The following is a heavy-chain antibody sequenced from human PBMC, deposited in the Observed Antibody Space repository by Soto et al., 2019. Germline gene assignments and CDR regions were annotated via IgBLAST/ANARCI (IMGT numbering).Heavy chain of an antibody. CDR1: GFTFSSYS. V-gene: IGHV3-21*01. D-gene: IGHD3-10*01. CDR3: ARDPGLLARGVITILVS. Sequence: KPGGSLRLSCAASGFTFSSYSMNWVRQAPGKGLEWVSSISSSSSYIYHADSVKGRFTISRDNAKNSLYLQMSSLRAEDTAVYYCARDPGLLARGVITILVSWGQGSLVTVSS. J-gene: IGHJ5*02. CDR2: ISSSSSYI.